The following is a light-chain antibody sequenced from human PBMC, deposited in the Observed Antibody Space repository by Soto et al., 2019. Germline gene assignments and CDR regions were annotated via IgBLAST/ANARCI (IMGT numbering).Light chain of an antibody. V-gene: IGKV3-15*01. CDR3: QQYNDWPAIT. J-gene: IGKJ5*01. CDR1: ESVGSN. Sequence: EIVMTQSPATLSVSPGEGANISSRASESVGSNLAWYQQKPGQAPRLLIYGASNRATGIPARFSGSGSGTQFTLTISGLQSEDFAVYWCQQYNDWPAITFGQGTRLEIK. CDR2: GAS.